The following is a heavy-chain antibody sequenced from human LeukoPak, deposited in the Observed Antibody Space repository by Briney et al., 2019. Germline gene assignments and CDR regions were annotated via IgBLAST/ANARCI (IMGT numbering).Heavy chain of an antibody. CDR3: ARGTAGYHSSYFDY. CDR1: GFTLSNYW. V-gene: IGHV3-74*01. J-gene: IGHJ4*02. D-gene: IGHD3-10*01. Sequence: GGSLRLSCAASGFTLSNYWMHWVRQAPGKGLVWVSRINADGSSASYADSVKGRFTISRDNAENTLYLQMNSLRAEDTAVYYCARGTAGYHSSYFDYWGQGTLVTVSS. CDR2: INADGSSA.